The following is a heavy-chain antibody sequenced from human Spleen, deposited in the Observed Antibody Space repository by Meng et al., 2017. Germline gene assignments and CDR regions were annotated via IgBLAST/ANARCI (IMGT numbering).Heavy chain of an antibody. CDR1: GITFSRYW. D-gene: IGHD2-2*01. CDR3: ARVPPPGYEIYFYYGMDV. V-gene: IGHV3-74*01. CDR2: ISSDGSIT. J-gene: IGHJ6*02. Sequence: GESLKISCGASGITFSRYWMQWVRQAPGKGLVWVSRISSDGSITSYADSVKGRFTISRDNAKNTLYLQMNSLRGEDTAVYYCARVPPPGYEIYFYYGMDVWGQGTTVTVSS.